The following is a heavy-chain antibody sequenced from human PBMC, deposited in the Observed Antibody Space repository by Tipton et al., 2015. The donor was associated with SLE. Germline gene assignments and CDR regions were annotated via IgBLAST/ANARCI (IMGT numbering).Heavy chain of an antibody. CDR3: AREGAGSDAFDI. J-gene: IGHJ3*02. D-gene: IGHD3-10*01. Sequence: TLSLTCTVSGASITSSNYYWGWIRQSPGKGLDWIGALFYSGGTYYSPSLKSRGTISVDTSKNQLSLKLSSLTAVDTAVYYCAREGAGSDAFDIWGRGTMVTVSS. CDR1: GASITSSNYY. CDR2: LFYSGGT. V-gene: IGHV4-39*07.